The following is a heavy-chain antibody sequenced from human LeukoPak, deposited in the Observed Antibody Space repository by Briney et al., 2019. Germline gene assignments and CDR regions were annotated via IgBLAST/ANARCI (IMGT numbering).Heavy chain of an antibody. CDR3: ARDDYDSSGYSYHYGMDV. CDR1: GYTFTSYG. V-gene: IGHV1-18*01. Sequence: GASVKVSCKASGYTFTSYGISWVRQAPGQGLEWMGWISAYNGNTNYAQKLQGRVTMTTDTSTSTAYMELRSLRSDDTAVYYWARDDYDSSGYSYHYGMDVWGQGTTVTVSS. D-gene: IGHD3-22*01. CDR2: ISAYNGNT. J-gene: IGHJ6*02.